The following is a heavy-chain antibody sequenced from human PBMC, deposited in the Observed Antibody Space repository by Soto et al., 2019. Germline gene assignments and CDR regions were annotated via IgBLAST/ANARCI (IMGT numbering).Heavy chain of an antibody. Sequence: SETLSLTCTVSGGSISSYYWSWSRQPPWKGLEWIGYIYYSGSTNYNPSLKSRVTISVDMSKNQFSLKLSSVTAADTAVYYCAREPPPGSYSGVGCSRWFDLWGQGTLVTVSS. D-gene: IGHD2-15*01. CDR3: AREPPPGSYSGVGCSRWFDL. V-gene: IGHV4-59*12. CDR2: IYYSGST. CDR1: GGSISSYY. J-gene: IGHJ5*01.